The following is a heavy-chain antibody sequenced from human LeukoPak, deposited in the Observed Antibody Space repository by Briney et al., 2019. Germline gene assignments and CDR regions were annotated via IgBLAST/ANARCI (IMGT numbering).Heavy chain of an antibody. D-gene: IGHD2-15*01. V-gene: IGHV3-23*01. CDR1: GFTFSNYA. Sequence: GGSLRLSCAASGFTFSNYAMSWVRQAPGKGLELVSAISGGGNSTYYADSVKGRFTISRDNSKNTLFLQMNSLRAEDTAVYYCAKARAVVVVAATNYWGQGTLVTVSS. CDR2: ISGGGNST. CDR3: AKARAVVVVAATNY. J-gene: IGHJ4*02.